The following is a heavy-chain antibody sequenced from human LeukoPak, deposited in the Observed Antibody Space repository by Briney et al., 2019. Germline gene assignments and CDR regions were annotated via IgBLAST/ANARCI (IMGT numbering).Heavy chain of an antibody. J-gene: IGHJ4*02. CDR3: AREFRGVCGSDY. V-gene: IGHV3-30*04. CDR1: GFTFSSYA. D-gene: IGHD3-10*01. Sequence: PGGSLRLSCAASGFTFSSYAMHWVRQAPGKGLEWVAVISYDGSNKYYADSVKGRFTISRDNAKNTLYLQMNSLRAEDTAVYYCAREFRGVCGSDYWGQGTLVTVSS. CDR2: ISYDGSNK.